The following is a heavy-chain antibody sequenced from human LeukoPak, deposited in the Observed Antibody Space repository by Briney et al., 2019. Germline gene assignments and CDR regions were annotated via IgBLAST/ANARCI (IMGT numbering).Heavy chain of an antibody. CDR2: IWYDGSNK. D-gene: IGHD6-19*01. CDR1: GFTFSSYG. CDR3: AKDPSSSGWYLGSYFDY. Sequence: GGPLRLSCAASGFTFSSYGMHWVRQAPGKGLEWVAVIWYDGSNKYYADSVKGRFTISRDNSKNTLYLQMNSLRAEDTAVYYCAKDPSSSGWYLGSYFDYWGQGTLVTASS. J-gene: IGHJ4*02. V-gene: IGHV3-33*06.